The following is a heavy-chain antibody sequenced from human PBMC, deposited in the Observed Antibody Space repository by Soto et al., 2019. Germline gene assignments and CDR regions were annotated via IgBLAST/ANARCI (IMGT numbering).Heavy chain of an antibody. CDR1: GFTFSSYG. CDR2: ISYDGSNK. V-gene: IGHV3-30*18. D-gene: IGHD6-19*01. J-gene: IGHJ4*02. Sequence: QVQLVESGGGVVQPGRSLRLSCAASGFTFSSYGMHWVRQAPGKGLEWVAVISYDGSNKYYADSVKGRFTISRDNSKNTLYLQMNSLRAEDTAVYYCAKDQIVSSGWYSVHYWGQGTLVTVSS. CDR3: AKDQIVSSGWYSVHY.